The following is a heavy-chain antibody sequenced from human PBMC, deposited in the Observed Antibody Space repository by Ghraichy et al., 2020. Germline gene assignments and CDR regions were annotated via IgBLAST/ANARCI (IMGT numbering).Heavy chain of an antibody. J-gene: IGHJ4*02. CDR3: ARGSYPFHY. CDR2: IKEDRSEN. Sequence: GGSLRLSCAASGFTFGSYWMGWVRQAPGKGLEWVANIKEDRSENHYVDSVKGRFTISRDNAKNSLYLQMNSLRVEDTAVYYCARGSYPFHYWGQGTLVTVSA. V-gene: IGHV3-7*03. CDR1: GFTFGSYW. D-gene: IGHD1-26*01.